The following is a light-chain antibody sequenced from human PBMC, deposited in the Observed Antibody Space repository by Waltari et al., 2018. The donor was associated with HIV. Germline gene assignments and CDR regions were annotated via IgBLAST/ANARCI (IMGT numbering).Light chain of an antibody. CDR3: QQYDQWPPRYT. CDR1: QSISSN. V-gene: IGKV3-15*01. J-gene: IGKJ2*01. CDR2: GAS. Sequence: EIVMTQSPATLSVSPGERATLSCRASQSISSNLAWYQQKPGQAPRLLIYGASIRATGIPARFSGSGSGTEFTLTISSLQSEDFAVYYCQQYDQWPPRYTFGQRTKMEIK.